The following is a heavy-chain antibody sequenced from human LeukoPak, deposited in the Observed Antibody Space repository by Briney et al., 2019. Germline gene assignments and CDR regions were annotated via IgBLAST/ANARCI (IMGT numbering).Heavy chain of an antibody. V-gene: IGHV4-39*07. D-gene: IGHD6-13*01. Sequence: KPSETLSLTCIVSGGSINNHYWTWIRQPPGKGLEWIGSIYYSGSTYYNPSLKSRVTISVDTSKNQFSLKLSSVTAADTAVYYCARRHRQLVRGAFDYWGQGTLVTVSS. CDR2: IYYSGST. CDR3: ARRHRQLVRGAFDY. J-gene: IGHJ4*02. CDR1: GGSINNHY.